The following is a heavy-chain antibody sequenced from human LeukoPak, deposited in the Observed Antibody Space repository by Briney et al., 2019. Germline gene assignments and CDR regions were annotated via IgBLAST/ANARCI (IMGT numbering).Heavy chain of an antibody. CDR3: AKANYYDSSGYTDY. D-gene: IGHD3-22*01. Sequence: GGSLRLSCAASGFTFSNYAMNWVRQAPGKGLEWVSGISGSGGSTYYADSVKGRFTISRDNSKSTLYLQMNSLRAEDTAVYYCAKANYYDSSGYTDYWGQGTLVTVSS. CDR2: ISGSGGST. J-gene: IGHJ4*02. CDR1: GFTFSNYA. V-gene: IGHV3-23*01.